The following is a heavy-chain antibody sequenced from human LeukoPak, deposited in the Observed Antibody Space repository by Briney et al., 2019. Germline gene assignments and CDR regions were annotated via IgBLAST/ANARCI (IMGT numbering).Heavy chain of an antibody. CDR1: GFDLNDYT. CDR2: LNWGGETT. Sequence: GGPLRLSCAASGFDLNDYTMHWVRQAPGKGLEWVALLNWGGETTYYADSVRGRFIISRDISRDSLYLQMDSLRSEDTAFYYCTRDSEPRREAAAGLDHWGRGTLVTVSS. CDR3: TRDSEPRREAAAGLDH. V-gene: IGHV3-43*01. D-gene: IGHD6-13*01. J-gene: IGHJ4*02.